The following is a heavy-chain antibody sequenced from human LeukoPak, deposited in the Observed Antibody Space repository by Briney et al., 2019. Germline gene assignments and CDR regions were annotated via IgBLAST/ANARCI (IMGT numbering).Heavy chain of an antibody. Sequence: PGGSLRLSCAASGFTFSDYYMGWLRQAPGKGLEWVSYISSGSNYRNYADSVKGRFTISRDNAKNSLYLQMNTLRDEDTAVYYCVRTGLASAGVGEYRGQGALVTVSS. CDR1: GFTFSDYY. V-gene: IGHV3-11*06. D-gene: IGHD6-13*01. J-gene: IGHJ4*02. CDR3: VRTGLASAGVGEY. CDR2: ISSGSNYR.